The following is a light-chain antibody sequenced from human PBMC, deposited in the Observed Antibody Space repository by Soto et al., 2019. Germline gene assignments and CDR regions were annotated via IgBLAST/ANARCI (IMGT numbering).Light chain of an antibody. CDR2: GAS. Sequence: EGVMTQSPAAPSVSPGERATLSCRANQTISSNLAWYQQKPGQAPRLLIYGASARATGVPARFSGSASGTEFTLTISSLQSEDFAVYYCQQYNNWPPWTFGQGTKVDI. V-gene: IGKV3-15*01. J-gene: IGKJ1*01. CDR3: QQYNNWPPWT. CDR1: QTISSN.